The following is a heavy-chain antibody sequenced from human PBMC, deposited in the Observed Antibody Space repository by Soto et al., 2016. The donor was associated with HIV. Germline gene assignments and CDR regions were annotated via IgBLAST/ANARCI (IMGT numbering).Heavy chain of an antibody. Sequence: EVQLLESGGGLEQSGGSLRLSCAFSGVSFSAYAMNWVRQVPGKGLEWVSTISGGGADKYYTDSVKGRFTVSRDNFKNNLFLQMNSLRAEDTALYYCAAAVVGREGSLIKWGQGTLVTVSS. CDR1: GVSFSAYA. V-gene: IGHV3-23*01. CDR3: AAAVVGREGSLIK. CDR2: ISGGGADK. J-gene: IGHJ4*02. D-gene: IGHD3-22*01.